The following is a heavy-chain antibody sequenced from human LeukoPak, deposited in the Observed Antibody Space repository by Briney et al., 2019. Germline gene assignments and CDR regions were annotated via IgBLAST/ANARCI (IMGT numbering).Heavy chain of an antibody. CDR3: AGGRRDGYKFDY. J-gene: IGHJ4*02. CDR2: IIPIFGTA. CDR1: GGTFSSYA. V-gene: IGHV1-69*13. Sequence: SVKVSCKASGGTFSSYAISWVRQAPGKGLEWMGGIIPIFGTANYAQKFQGRVTITADESTSTAYMELSSLRSEDTAVYYCAGGRRDGYKFDYWGQGTLVTVSS. D-gene: IGHD5-24*01.